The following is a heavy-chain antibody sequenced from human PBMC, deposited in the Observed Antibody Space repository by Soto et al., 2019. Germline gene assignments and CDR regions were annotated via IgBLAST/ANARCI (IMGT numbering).Heavy chain of an antibody. D-gene: IGHD6-13*01. V-gene: IGHV3-30*18. CDR1: GFTFSSYA. CDR2: ISYDGSTI. J-gene: IGHJ4*02. Sequence: QVQLVESGGGVVQPGRFLRLSCAASGFTFSSYAMHWVRQAPGKGLEWVAVISYDGSTIYYADSVKGRFSISRDNSKNTLHLEMHNLRPEDTAVYYCVKVGGSSSWYRFYFDYWGQGTLVTVSS. CDR3: VKVGGSSSWYRFYFDY.